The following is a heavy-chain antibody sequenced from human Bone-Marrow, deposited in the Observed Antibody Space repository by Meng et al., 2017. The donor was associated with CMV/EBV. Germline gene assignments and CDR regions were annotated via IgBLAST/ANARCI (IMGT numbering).Heavy chain of an antibody. V-gene: IGHV3-30*02. CDR1: GFTFSSYG. CDR3: AKSGVAILNY. Sequence: GESLKISCAASGFTFSSYGMHWVRQAPGKGLEWVAFIRYDGSNKYYADSVKGRFTISRDNSKNTLYLQMNSLRAEDTAVYYCAKSGVAILNYWGQGTVGTVSS. J-gene: IGHJ4*02. D-gene: IGHD2-21*01. CDR2: IRYDGSNK.